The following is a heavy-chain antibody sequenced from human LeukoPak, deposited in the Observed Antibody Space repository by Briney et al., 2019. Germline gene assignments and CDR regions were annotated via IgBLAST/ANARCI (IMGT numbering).Heavy chain of an antibody. D-gene: IGHD4-23*01. CDR1: GFTFSSYA. CDR3: ARSSGGNFYFDY. CDR2: ISYDGSNK. J-gene: IGHJ4*02. V-gene: IGHV3-30-3*01. Sequence: PGGSLRLSCAASGFTFSSYAMHWVRQAPGKGLEWVAVISYDGSNKYYADSVKGRFTISRDNSKNTLYLQMNSLRAEDTAVYYCARSSGGNFYFDYWGQGTLVTVSS.